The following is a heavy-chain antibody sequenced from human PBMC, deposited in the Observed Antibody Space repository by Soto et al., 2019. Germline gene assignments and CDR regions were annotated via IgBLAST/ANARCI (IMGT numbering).Heavy chain of an antibody. D-gene: IGHD3-10*01. CDR1: GGTFSSYA. J-gene: IGHJ2*01. V-gene: IGHV1-69*01. CDR3: ARDRGSGSYDWYFDL. Sequence: QVQLVQSGAEVKKPGSSVKVSCKASGGTFSSYAISWVRQAPGQGLEWMGGIIHIFGTANYAQKFQGRVTITADESTSTAYMELSSLRSEDTAVYYCARDRGSGSYDWYFDLWGRGTLVTVSS. CDR2: IIHIFGTA.